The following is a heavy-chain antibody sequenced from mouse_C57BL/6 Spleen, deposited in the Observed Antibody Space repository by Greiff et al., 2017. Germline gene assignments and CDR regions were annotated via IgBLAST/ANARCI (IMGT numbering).Heavy chain of an antibody. V-gene: IGHV1-69*01. D-gene: IGHD2-1*01. Sequence: QVHVKQPGAELVMPGASVKLSCKASGYTFTSYWMHWVKQRPGQGLEWIGEIDPSDSYTNYNQKFKGKSTLTVDKSSSTAYMQLSSLTSEDSAVYYCSTMATGGFAYWGQGTLVTVSA. CDR1: GYTFTSYW. CDR3: STMATGGFAY. CDR2: IDPSDSYT. J-gene: IGHJ3*01.